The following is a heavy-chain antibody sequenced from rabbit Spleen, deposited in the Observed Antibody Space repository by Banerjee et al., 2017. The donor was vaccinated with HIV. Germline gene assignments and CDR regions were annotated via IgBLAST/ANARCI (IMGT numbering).Heavy chain of an antibody. CDR3: ARAHSYGYVSYGDALNL. D-gene: IGHD6-1*01. Sequence: QEQLVESGGGLVQPEGSLTLTCKASGFDFGSYGMCWVRQAPGKGPEWIACIVNGNGNTYYASWVNGRFTISETSSTTVTLQMTSLTAADTATYFCARAHSYGYVSYGDALNLWGQGTLVTVS. CDR2: IVNGNGNT. V-gene: IGHV1S47*01. CDR1: GFDFGSYG. J-gene: IGHJ4*01.